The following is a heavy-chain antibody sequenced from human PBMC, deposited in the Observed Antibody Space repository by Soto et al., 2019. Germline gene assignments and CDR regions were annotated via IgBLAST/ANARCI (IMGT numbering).Heavy chain of an antibody. D-gene: IGHD1-7*01. CDR2: ISSSSSYI. Sequence: PGGSLRLSCAASGFTFSSYSMNWVRQAPGKGLEWVSSISSSSSYIYYADSVKGRFTISRDNAKNSLYLQMNSLRAEDTAVYYCAREGVHSELFDYWGQGTLVTVSS. J-gene: IGHJ4*02. CDR1: GFTFSSYS. CDR3: AREGVHSELFDY. V-gene: IGHV3-21*01.